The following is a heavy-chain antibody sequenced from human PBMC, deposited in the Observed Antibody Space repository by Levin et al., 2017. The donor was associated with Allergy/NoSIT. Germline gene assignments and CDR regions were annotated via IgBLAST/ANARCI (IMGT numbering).Heavy chain of an antibody. CDR1: GFSLTTSGVG. CDR2: IFWDDDT. J-gene: IGHJ4*02. D-gene: IGHD2-15*01. Sequence: SGPTLVKPTQTLTLTCTFSGFSLTTSGVGVGWIRQPPGKAPEWLALIFWDDDTRYSPSLNSRLTITKDTSKNQVVLTMTNMDPVDTATYYCAHNIGRCSGATCYYYFDYWGQGTLVTFSS. V-gene: IGHV2-5*02. CDR3: AHNIGRCSGATCYYYFDY.